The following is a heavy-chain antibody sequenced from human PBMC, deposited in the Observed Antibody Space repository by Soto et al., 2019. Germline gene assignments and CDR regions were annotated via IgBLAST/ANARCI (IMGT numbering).Heavy chain of an antibody. CDR3: ASGTVLRYFDWLLPIDY. J-gene: IGHJ4*02. Sequence: SETLSLTCTVSGGTISSYYWSWIRQPPGKGLEWIGYIYYSGSTNYNTSLKSRVTISVDTSKNQFSLKLSSVTAADTAAYYCASGTVLRYFDWLLPIDYWGQGTLVTVSS. V-gene: IGHV4-59*01. CDR2: IYYSGST. D-gene: IGHD3-9*01. CDR1: GGTISSYY.